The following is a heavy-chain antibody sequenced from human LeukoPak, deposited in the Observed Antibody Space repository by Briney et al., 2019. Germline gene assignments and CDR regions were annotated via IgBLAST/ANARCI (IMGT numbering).Heavy chain of an antibody. Sequence: QPGRSLRLSCAASGFTFRSYEMNWVRRAPGKGLEWVSYISSSGSTIYYADSVKGRFTISRDNAMNSLFLQMNSLRAEDTAVYYCARSEITMVRGGAFDIWGQGTMVTVSS. CDR2: ISSSGSTI. CDR3: ARSEITMVRGGAFDI. CDR1: GFTFRSYE. V-gene: IGHV3-48*03. D-gene: IGHD3-10*01. J-gene: IGHJ3*02.